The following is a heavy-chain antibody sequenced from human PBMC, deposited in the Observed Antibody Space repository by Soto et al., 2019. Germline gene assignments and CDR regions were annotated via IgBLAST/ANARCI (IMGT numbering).Heavy chain of an antibody. Sequence: PGGSLRLSCAGSGFTFSSYAMSWVRQAPGKGLEWVSGISGSGGSTYYADSVKGRLTISRDNSKNTLYLQMNSLRAEDTAVYYCAKDQRNMYSYHSSGTGEFDYWGQGTRGTAPQ. J-gene: IGHJ4*02. V-gene: IGHV3-23*01. CDR1: GFTFSSYA. CDR2: ISGSGGST. D-gene: IGHD3-22*01. CDR3: AKDQRNMYSYHSSGTGEFDY.